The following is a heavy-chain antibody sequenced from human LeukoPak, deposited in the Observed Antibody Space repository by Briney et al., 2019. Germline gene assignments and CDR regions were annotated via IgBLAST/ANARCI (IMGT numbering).Heavy chain of an antibody. J-gene: IGHJ3*02. D-gene: IGHD3-22*01. CDR3: ARHYYDSSGQFLYAFDI. Sequence: PGGSLRLSCAASGFTFSSYAMNWVRQAPGKGLEWVSYISSTSSITYYAASVKGRFTISRDNAKNSLYLQMNSLRAEDTAVYSCARHYYDSSGQFLYAFDIWGQGTMVTVSS. CDR1: GFTFSSYA. CDR2: ISSTSSIT. V-gene: IGHV3-48*01.